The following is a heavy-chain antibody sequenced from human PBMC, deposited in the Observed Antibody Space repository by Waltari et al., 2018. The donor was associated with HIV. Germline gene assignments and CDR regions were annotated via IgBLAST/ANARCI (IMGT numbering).Heavy chain of an antibody. Sequence: EVQLVESGGGLVQPGGSLRLSCAASGFTFSKYWMHWIRQAPGKGLEWISRIEGDVSTTYYVDSVKGRFTISRDNAKNTLYLQMNYLSAEDTAVYFCARDLYYGADYWGQGTLVTVSS. J-gene: IGHJ4*02. D-gene: IGHD3-10*01. CDR2: IEGDVSTT. V-gene: IGHV3-74*01. CDR3: ARDLYYGADY. CDR1: GFTFSKYW.